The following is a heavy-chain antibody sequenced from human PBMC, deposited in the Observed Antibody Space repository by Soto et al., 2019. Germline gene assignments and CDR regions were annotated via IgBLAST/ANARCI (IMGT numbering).Heavy chain of an antibody. CDR2: ISAHNGNT. V-gene: IGHV1-18*01. Sequence: QVHLMQSGAEVKKPGASVKVSCKGSGYAFTTYGITWVRQAPGQGLEWMGWISAHNGNTNYAQKLPGRVTVTRDTSTSTAYMELRSLRSDDTAVYYCARGRYGDYWGQGALVTVSS. CDR3: ARGRYGDY. J-gene: IGHJ4*02. CDR1: GYAFTTYG. D-gene: IGHD1-1*01.